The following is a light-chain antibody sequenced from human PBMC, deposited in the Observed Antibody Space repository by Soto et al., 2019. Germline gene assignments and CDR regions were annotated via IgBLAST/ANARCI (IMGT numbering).Light chain of an antibody. Sequence: DIQMTQSPSTLSASVGDRVTITCRASQSISDWLAWYQQTPGKAPKLLIFKASSLQGGVPSRFSGSGSGTEFTLTISSLQPDDFATFYCQQYNSYPYTFGQGTKLEIK. CDR3: QQYNSYPYT. J-gene: IGKJ2*01. CDR1: QSISDW. CDR2: KAS. V-gene: IGKV1-5*03.